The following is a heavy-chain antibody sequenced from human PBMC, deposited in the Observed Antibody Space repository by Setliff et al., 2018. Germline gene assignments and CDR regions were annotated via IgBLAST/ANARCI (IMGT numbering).Heavy chain of an antibody. CDR1: SYSISTGYY. D-gene: IGHD5-12*01. V-gene: IGHV4-38-2*01. CDR3: ARADSGYDGEYYFDY. J-gene: IGHJ4*02. Sequence: SETLSLTCDVFSYSISTGYYWGWIRQPPGKGLEWIGYIHHSGITYYNPSLRSRVTLSVDTSKNQFSLRLTSVTAADTAVYYCARADSGYDGEYYFDYWGQGTLVTSPQ. CDR2: IHHSGIT.